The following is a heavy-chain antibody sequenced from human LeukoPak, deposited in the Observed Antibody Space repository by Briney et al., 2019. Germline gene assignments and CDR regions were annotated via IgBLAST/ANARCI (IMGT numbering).Heavy chain of an antibody. J-gene: IGHJ4*02. V-gene: IGHV3-30*18. CDR3: VKEGVEYSYSYRDY. CDR1: GFSFNNYA. Sequence: PGKSLRLSCAASGFSFNNYAMYWVRQAPGKGLEWVALISYDGGDKYYAESMKGRITISRDNAENTLYLQMNNLRPDDTAFYFCVKEGVEYSYSYRDYWGQGTLVTVSS. CDR2: ISYDGGDK. D-gene: IGHD3-16*01.